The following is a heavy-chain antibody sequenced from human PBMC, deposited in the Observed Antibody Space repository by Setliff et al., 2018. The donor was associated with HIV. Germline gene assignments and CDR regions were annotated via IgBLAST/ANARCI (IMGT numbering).Heavy chain of an antibody. D-gene: IGHD3-10*01. CDR2: IIPSFGTP. CDR1: GGTFSRYG. V-gene: IGHV1-69*05. J-gene: IGHJ3*02. Sequence: ASVKVSCKASGGTFSRYGINWVRQAPGQGLEWMGGIIPSFGTPNNAQKFQGRVTITMGESTSTAYMELSSLRSEDTAMYYCARLYGSGSYYNRDDAFDIWGQGTMVTVSS. CDR3: ARLYGSGSYYNRDDAFDI.